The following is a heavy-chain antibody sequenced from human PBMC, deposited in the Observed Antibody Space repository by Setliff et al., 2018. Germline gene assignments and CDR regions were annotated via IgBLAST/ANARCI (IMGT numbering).Heavy chain of an antibody. V-gene: IGHV1-18*01. Sequence: GASVKVSCKASGYIFNTFGISWVRRAPGQGLEWIGWISPYNGDTKYAQKLQDRVTMTIDTSTSTAYVEVRSLRSDDTALYYCAGSPPNRGVGQGHHMDVWGKGTSVTVSS. CDR3: AGSPPNRGVGQGHHMDV. D-gene: IGHD1-26*01. CDR2: ISPYNGDT. CDR1: GYIFNTFG. J-gene: IGHJ6*03.